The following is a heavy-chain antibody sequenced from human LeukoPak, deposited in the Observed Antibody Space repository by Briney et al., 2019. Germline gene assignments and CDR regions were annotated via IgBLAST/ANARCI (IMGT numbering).Heavy chain of an antibody. D-gene: IGHD5-18*01. Sequence: SETLSLTCTVSGGTFSSYYWSWIRQPPGQGLKSIANIYYSGSTNYNPSLKSRVTISVDTSKNQFSLKLSSVTAADTAVDYCARAPGYSYGYVWFAPWGQGTLVTVSS. CDR2: IYYSGST. V-gene: IGHV4-59*01. CDR1: GGTFSSYY. CDR3: ARAPGYSYGYVWFAP. J-gene: IGHJ5*02.